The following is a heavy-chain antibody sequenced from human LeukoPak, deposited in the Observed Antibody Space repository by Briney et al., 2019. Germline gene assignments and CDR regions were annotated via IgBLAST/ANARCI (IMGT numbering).Heavy chain of an antibody. J-gene: IGHJ5*02. CDR3: ARQRFTMRAYAGNWFDP. CDR1: GYTFTSYD. Sequence: ASVKVSCKASGYTFTSYDINWVRQATGQGLEWMGWMNPNSGNTGYAQKFQGRVTITRNTSISTAYLQWSSLKASDTAMYYCARQRFTMRAYAGNWFDPWGQGTLVTVSS. CDR2: MNPNSGNT. V-gene: IGHV1-8*03. D-gene: IGHD3-10*01.